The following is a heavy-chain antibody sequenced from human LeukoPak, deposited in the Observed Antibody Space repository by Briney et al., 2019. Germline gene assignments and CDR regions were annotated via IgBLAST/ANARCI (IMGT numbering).Heavy chain of an antibody. J-gene: IGHJ4*02. Sequence: GASVKVSCKTSGYTFTDYYVHWVRQAPGQGLEWMGWINPNSGSTNYAQKFQGRVTMTGDTSISIAYMELTRLRSDDTAVFYCARDGYYYGSGSFVDYWGQGTLVTVSS. CDR2: INPNSGST. D-gene: IGHD3-10*01. CDR1: GYTFTDYY. V-gene: IGHV1-2*02. CDR3: ARDGYYYGSGSFVDY.